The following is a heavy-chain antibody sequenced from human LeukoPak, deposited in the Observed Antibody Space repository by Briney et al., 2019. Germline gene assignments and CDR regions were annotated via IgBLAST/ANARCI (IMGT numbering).Heavy chain of an antibody. CDR1: GFTFSSYE. J-gene: IGHJ5*02. CDR2: ISSSGTTI. Sequence: GGSLRLFCAASGFTFSSYEMNWVRQAPGKGLEWVSYISSSGTTIYYADSVKGRFTISRDNAKNSLYLQMNSLRAEDTAVYYCARIVVPGLGLDRWGQGTLVTVSS. CDR3: ARIVVPGLGLDR. V-gene: IGHV3-48*03. D-gene: IGHD2-15*01.